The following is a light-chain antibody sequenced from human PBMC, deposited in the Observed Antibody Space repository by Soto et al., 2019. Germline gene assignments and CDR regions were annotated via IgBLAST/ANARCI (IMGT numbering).Light chain of an antibody. CDR1: SSNIGSNT. CDR2: SNN. CDR3: AAWDDSLNGHVV. Sequence: QSVLTQPPSASGTPGQRVTISCSGSSSNIGSNTVNWYQQLPGTAPKLLIYSNNQRPSGVPDRFSCSKSGASASLSISGRVSEDEADYYCAAWDDSLNGHVVFGGGTKLTVL. V-gene: IGLV1-44*01. J-gene: IGLJ2*01.